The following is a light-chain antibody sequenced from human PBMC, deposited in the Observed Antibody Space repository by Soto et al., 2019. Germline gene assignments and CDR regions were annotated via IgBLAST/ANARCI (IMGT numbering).Light chain of an antibody. V-gene: IGKV1-5*01. CDR2: DAS. Sequence: DIQMTQSPSSVPASVGDRVTITCRASQGITNRLAWYQQKPGKAPKLLIYDASSLESGVPSRFSGSGSGTEFTLTISSLQPDDFATYYCQQYNSYSWTFGQGTKVDIK. CDR1: QGITNR. J-gene: IGKJ1*01. CDR3: QQYNSYSWT.